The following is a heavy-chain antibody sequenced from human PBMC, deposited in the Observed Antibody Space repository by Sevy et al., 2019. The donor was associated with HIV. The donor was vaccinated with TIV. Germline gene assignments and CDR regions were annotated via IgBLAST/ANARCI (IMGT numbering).Heavy chain of an antibody. CDR1: GFTFSTYP. CDR2: ISYDGSSK. CDR3: ARDSGYTINYSRVAT. J-gene: IGHJ5*02. Sequence: GGSLRLSCAASGFTFSTYPMHWVRQSPGKGLEWVTVISYDGSSKYYADSVKGRFTISRDNSKNTMFLQMDRLRVDDTAVYYCARDSGYTINYSRVATWGQGALVTVSS. D-gene: IGHD5-12*01. V-gene: IGHV3-30-3*01.